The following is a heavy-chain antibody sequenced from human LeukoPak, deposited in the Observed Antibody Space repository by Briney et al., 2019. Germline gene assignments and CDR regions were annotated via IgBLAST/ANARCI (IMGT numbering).Heavy chain of an antibody. D-gene: IGHD4-17*01. CDR1: GFTFSSYD. V-gene: IGHV3-13*01. CDR3: ARDRGRGTVTTPLDY. CDR2: IGTAGDT. Sequence: GGSLRLSCAASGFTFSSYDMHWVRQATGRGLEWVSAIGTAGDTYYPGSVKGRFTISRENAKNSLYLQMNSLRAGDTAVYYCARDRGRGTVTTPLDYWGQGTLVTVSS. J-gene: IGHJ4*02.